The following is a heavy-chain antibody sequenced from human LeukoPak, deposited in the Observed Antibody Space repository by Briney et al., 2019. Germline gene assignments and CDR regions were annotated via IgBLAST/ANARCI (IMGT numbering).Heavy chain of an antibody. CDR2: FRVSGGST. Sequence: GGPLRLSCAPSGFTFGSYAMSGAPQAPGKGREGVPAFRVSGGSTYYADSVKGRFTISRDNSKNTLYLQMNSLRAEETAVYYCAKEDGYCSSTSCYRVRYFQHWGQAPWSPSPQ. D-gene: IGHD2-2*02. J-gene: IGHJ1*01. CDR3: AKEDGYCSSTSCYRVRYFQH. CDR1: GFTFGSYA. V-gene: IGHV3-23*01.